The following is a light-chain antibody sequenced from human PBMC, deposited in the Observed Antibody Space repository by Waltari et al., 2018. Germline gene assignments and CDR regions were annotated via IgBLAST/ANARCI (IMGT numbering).Light chain of an antibody. V-gene: IGKV3-15*01. CDR2: GAS. CDR3: QQYNNWPYT. Sequence: EIAMAPSPATLSVSPGERATLSCRASQSVNSDLAWYQQKPGQAPRLLIYGASTRATAIPARFSGSGSGTEFTLTISSLQSEDFAVYFCQQYNNWPYTFGQGTKLEIK. CDR1: QSVNSD. J-gene: IGKJ2*01.